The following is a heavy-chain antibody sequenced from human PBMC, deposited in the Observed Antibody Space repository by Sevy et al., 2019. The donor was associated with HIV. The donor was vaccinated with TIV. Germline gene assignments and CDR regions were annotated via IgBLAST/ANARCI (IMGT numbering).Heavy chain of an antibody. CDR3: AVDDRPSTRPDYSYGMDV. CDR2: IVVGSGNT. V-gene: IGHV1-58*01. D-gene: IGHD2-2*01. Sequence: ASVKVSCKASGFTFTSSAVQWVRQARGQRLAWIGWIVVGSGNTNYAQKFQERVTITRDMSTSTAYMELSSLRSEYTAMYYCAVDDRPSTRPDYSYGMDVWGQGTTVTVSS. CDR1: GFTFTSSA. J-gene: IGHJ6*02.